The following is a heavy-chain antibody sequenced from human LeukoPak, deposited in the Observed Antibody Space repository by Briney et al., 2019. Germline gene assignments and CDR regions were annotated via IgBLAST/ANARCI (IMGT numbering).Heavy chain of an antibody. CDR1: GYTLTQLS. D-gene: IGHD3-3*01. CDR2: FDPEDGET. V-gene: IGHV1-24*01. CDR3: ATVPRAIFGHYMDV. J-gene: IGHJ6*03. Sequence: ASVKVSCKVSGYTLTQLSMHWVRQAPAKELEWMGGFDPEDGETIYEQKFHGRVTMTEDTSTDTAYMELSSLRSEDTAVYYCATVPRAIFGHYMDVWGKGTTVTVSS.